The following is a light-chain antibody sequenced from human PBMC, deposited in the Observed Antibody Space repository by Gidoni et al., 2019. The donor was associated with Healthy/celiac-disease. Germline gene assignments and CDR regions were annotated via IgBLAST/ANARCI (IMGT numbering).Light chain of an antibody. J-gene: IGLJ3*02. CDR3: QVWYSSSDHGV. CDR1: NIGSKS. V-gene: IGLV3-21*04. Sequence: SYVLTQPPSVSVAPGKTARITCGGNNIGSKSVNGYQQKPGQAPVLVIYYDSDRPSGIPDRFSGSNSGNTATLTISSVEAGDEADYYCQVWYSSSDHGVFGGVTKLTVL. CDR2: YDS.